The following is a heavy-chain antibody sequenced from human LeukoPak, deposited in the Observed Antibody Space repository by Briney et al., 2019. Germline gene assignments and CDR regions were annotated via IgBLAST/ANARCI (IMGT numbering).Heavy chain of an antibody. CDR1: GYSFNTYS. Sequence: KISCRGSGYSFNTYSIGCVRQMPGKGLEWMGIIYPGDSDTRYSPSFQGQVTMSADKSIITAYLQWSSLKASDTAMYYCARRQGCSSTSCPPDYWGQGTLVTVSS. J-gene: IGHJ4*02. CDR3: ARRQGCSSTSCPPDY. D-gene: IGHD2-2*01. CDR2: IYPGDSDT. V-gene: IGHV5-51*01.